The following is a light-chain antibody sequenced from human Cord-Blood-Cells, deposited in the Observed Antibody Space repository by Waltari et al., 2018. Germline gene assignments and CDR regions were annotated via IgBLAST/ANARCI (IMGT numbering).Light chain of an antibody. CDR2: KAS. J-gene: IGKJ2*03. V-gene: IGKV1-5*03. CDR1: QSISSW. CDR3: QQYKSESDS. Sequence: DIQMTQSPSTLSASVGDRVTSACRAVQSISSWLNLYQQRPGKAPKLLIYKASSLESGVPSRFSGSGSGTAFTLTISSLHPDDFATYYCQQYKSESDSFGQGTKLEIK.